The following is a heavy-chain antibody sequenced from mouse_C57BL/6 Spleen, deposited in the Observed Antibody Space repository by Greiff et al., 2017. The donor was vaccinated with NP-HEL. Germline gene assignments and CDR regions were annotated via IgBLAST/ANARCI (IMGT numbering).Heavy chain of an antibody. CDR3: ARNPTYGKYFDY. J-gene: IGHJ2*01. D-gene: IGHD5-5*01. V-gene: IGHV2-9-1*01. CDR2: IWPGGGT. Sequence: VQLQESGPGLVAPSQSLSITCTVSGFSLTSYAISWVRQPPGKGLEWLGVIWPGGGTNYNSALKSRLSICKDNSKSQVFLKMNSLQTDDTARYYCARNPTYGKYFDYWGQGTTLTVSS. CDR1: GFSLTSYA.